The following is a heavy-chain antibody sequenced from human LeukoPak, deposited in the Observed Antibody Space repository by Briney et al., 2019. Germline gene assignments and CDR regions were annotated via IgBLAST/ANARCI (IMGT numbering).Heavy chain of an antibody. CDR1: GGSFSGYY. J-gene: IGHJ5*02. CDR3: ARRIFSYDYVWGSYRPRSSWFDP. CDR2: INHSGST. V-gene: IGHV4-34*01. D-gene: IGHD3-16*02. Sequence: SETLSLTCAVYGGSFSGYYWSWIRQPPGKGLEWIGEINHSGSTNYNPSLKSRVTISVDTSKNQFSLKLSPVTAADTAVYYCARRIFSYDYVWGSYRPRSSWFDPWGQGTLVTVSS.